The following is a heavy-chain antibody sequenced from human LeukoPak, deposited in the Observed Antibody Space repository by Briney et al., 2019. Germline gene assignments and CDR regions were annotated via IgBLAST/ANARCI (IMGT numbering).Heavy chain of an antibody. D-gene: IGHD6-13*01. CDR1: GGTFSSSA. CDR3: AREFRLGIAAAGRSGWFDL. J-gene: IGHJ5*02. V-gene: IGHV1-69*10. CDR2: SIPIFGIA. Sequence: SVKVSCKASGGTFSSSAISWVRQAPGQGLEWMGGSIPIFGIANYAQKFQGRVTITADKSTSTAYMELSSLRSQDTAVYYCAREFRLGIAAAGRSGWFDLWGQGTLVTVSS.